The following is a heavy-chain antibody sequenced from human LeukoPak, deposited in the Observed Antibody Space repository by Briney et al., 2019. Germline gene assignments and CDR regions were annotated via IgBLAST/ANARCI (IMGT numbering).Heavy chain of an antibody. J-gene: IGHJ4*02. D-gene: IGHD4-17*01. Sequence: SETLSLTCAVSEYSIRSGYHWCWIRQPPGKGLEWMGIIYHSGNTFYNPSLKSRVTISVDTSKNQFFLNLTSVAAADTAVYYCARVDYGDDSPFDSWGQGTLVTVSS. CDR2: IYHSGNT. CDR3: ARVDYGDDSPFDS. V-gene: IGHV4-38-2*01. CDR1: EYSIRSGYH.